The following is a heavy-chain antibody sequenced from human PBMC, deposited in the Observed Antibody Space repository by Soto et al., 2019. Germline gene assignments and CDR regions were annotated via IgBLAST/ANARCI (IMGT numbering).Heavy chain of an antibody. J-gene: IGHJ4*02. Sequence: PSETLSLTCAVYGGSFSGYYRSWIRQPPGKGLEWIGEINHSGSTNYNPSLKSRVTISVDTSKNQFSLKLSSVTAADTAVYYCARLGMNIVATNFDYWGQGTLVTVS. CDR2: INHSGST. CDR1: GGSFSGYY. D-gene: IGHD5-12*01. CDR3: ARLGMNIVATNFDY. V-gene: IGHV4-34*01.